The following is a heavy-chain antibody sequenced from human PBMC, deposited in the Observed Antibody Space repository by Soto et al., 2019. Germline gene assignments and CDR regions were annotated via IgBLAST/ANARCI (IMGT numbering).Heavy chain of an antibody. J-gene: IGHJ4*02. CDR3: ATYYSNYVGDDY. V-gene: IGHV1-24*01. Sequence: GVSVKVSCKVSGYTLTELSMHWVRQAPGKGLEWMGGFDPEDGETIYAQKFQGRVTMTEDTSTDTAYMELSSLRSEDTAVYYCATYYSNYVGDDYWGQGTLVTVSS. CDR1: GYTLTELS. D-gene: IGHD4-4*01. CDR2: FDPEDGET.